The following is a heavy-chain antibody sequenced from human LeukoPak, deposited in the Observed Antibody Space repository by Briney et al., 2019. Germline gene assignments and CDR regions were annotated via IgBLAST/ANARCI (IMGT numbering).Heavy chain of an antibody. CDR1: GGSISSSSYY. CDR3: ARGYRLYDILTGYYKGPLDY. V-gene: IGHV4-39*07. D-gene: IGHD3-9*01. Sequence: SETLSLTCTVSGGSISSSSYYWGWIRQPPGKGLEWIGSIYYSGSSYYNPSLKSRVTISVDTSKNQFSLKLSSVTAADTAVYYCARGYRLYDILTGYYKGPLDYWGQGTLVTVSS. J-gene: IGHJ4*02. CDR2: IYYSGSS.